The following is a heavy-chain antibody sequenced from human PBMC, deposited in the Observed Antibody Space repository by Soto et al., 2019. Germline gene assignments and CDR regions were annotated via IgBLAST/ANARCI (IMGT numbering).Heavy chain of an antibody. CDR3: AKDRHDWLLFEDYFDY. CDR1: GFTFSSYA. Sequence: GGSLRLSCAASGFTFSSYAMSWVRQAPGKGLEWVSAISGSGGSTYYADSVKGRFTISRDNSKNTLYLQMNSLRSEDTAVYYCAKDRHDWLLFEDYFDYWGQGTLVTVSS. D-gene: IGHD3-9*01. V-gene: IGHV3-23*01. J-gene: IGHJ4*02. CDR2: ISGSGGST.